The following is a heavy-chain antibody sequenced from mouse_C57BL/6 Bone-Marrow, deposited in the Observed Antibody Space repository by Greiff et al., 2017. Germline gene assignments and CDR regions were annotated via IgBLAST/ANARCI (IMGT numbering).Heavy chain of an antibody. CDR3: AGNYSGSSPYAIDY. J-gene: IGHJ4*01. Sequence: VQLQQSGPELVKPGASVKISCKASGYSFTDYNMNWVKQSNGKSLEWIGEINPNYGTTSYNQKFKGKATLTVDQSSSTAYLQLKSLTSYDSAFYYCAGNYSGSSPYAIDYWGQGTSVTVSS. CDR2: INPNYGTT. V-gene: IGHV1-39*01. D-gene: IGHD1-1*01. CDR1: GYSFTDYN.